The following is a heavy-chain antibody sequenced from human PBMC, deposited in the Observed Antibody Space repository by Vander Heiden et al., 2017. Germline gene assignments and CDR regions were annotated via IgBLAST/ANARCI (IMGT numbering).Heavy chain of an antibody. V-gene: IGHV4-38-2*02. CDR3: AREGIQLWLGWFDP. J-gene: IGHJ5*02. D-gene: IGHD5-18*01. Sequence: QVQLQESGPGLVKPSETLSLTCAVSGYSISSGYYWGWIRQPPGKGLDWIGSIYHSGSTYYNPSLKSRVTISVDTSKNQFSLKLSSVTAADTAVYYCAREGIQLWLGWFDPWGQGTLVTVSS. CDR2: IYHSGST. CDR1: GYSISSGYY.